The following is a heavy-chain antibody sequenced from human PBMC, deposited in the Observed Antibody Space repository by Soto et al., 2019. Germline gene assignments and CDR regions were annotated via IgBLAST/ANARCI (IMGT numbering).Heavy chain of an antibody. D-gene: IGHD3-22*01. Sequence: ASVKVSCKASGYTFTSYYMHWVRQAPGQGLEWMGIINPSGGSTSYAQKFQGRVTMTRDTSTSTVYMELSSLRSEDTAVYYCARHFLTYYYDSSEPYDAFDIWGQGTMVTVSS. CDR1: GYTFTSYY. J-gene: IGHJ3*02. CDR2: INPSGGST. V-gene: IGHV1-46*01. CDR3: ARHFLTYYYDSSEPYDAFDI.